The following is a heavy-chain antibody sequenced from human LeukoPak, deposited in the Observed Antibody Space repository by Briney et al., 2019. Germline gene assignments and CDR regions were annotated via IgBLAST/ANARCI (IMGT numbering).Heavy chain of an antibody. CDR1: GFTFTGSA. CDR2: IRGKPNSYAT. J-gene: IGHJ4*02. Sequence: GGSLRLSCAASGFTFTGSAMHWVRQASGKGLEWVGRIRGKPNSYATTYAASVRGRFTFSRDDSTNTAYLQMNSLRTEDTAVYYCARGFKRGFWSGYGQYYFDYWGQGTLVTVSS. D-gene: IGHD3-3*01. V-gene: IGHV3-73*01. CDR3: ARGFKRGFWSGYGQYYFDY.